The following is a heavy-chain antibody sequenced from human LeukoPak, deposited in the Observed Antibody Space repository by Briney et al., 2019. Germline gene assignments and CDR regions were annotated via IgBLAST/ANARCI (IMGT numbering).Heavy chain of an antibody. D-gene: IGHD2-15*01. CDR3: AREGYCSGGSCDNWFDP. Sequence: SQTLSLTCAVSGGSISSGGYSWSWIRQPPGKGLEWIGYIYHSGSTYYNPSLKSRVTISVDRSKNQFSLNLSSMTAADTAVYYCAREGYCSGGSCDNWFDPWGQGTLVTVSS. J-gene: IGHJ5*02. CDR1: GGSISSGGYS. V-gene: IGHV4-30-2*01. CDR2: IYHSGST.